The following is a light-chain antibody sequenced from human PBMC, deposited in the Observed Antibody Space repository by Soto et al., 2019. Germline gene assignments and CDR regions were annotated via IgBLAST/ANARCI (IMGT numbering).Light chain of an antibody. V-gene: IGKV1-27*01. CDR1: QDISNY. CDR2: AAF. CDR3: QNYNGAPWT. J-gene: IGKJ1*01. Sequence: DIQMTQSPSSLSASVGDRVTITCRASQDISNYLAWYQQKPGKVPKLLIYAAFTLHSGVPSRFSGSGSGTDFTLTISGLQPEDVANYCCQNYNGAPWTFGQGTKVEIE.